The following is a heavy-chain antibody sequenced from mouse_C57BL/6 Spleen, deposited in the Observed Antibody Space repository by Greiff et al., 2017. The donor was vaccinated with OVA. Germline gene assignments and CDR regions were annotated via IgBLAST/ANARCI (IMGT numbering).Heavy chain of an antibody. V-gene: IGHV1-18*01. Sequence: EVQLQQSGPELVKPGASVKIPCKASGYTFTDYNMDWVKQSHGKSLEWIGDINPNNGGTIYNQKFKGKATLTVDKSSSTAYMELRSLTSEDTAVYYCARGATVVETNAMDYWGQGTSVTVSS. CDR3: ARGATVVETNAMDY. D-gene: IGHD1-1*01. CDR1: GYTFTDYN. J-gene: IGHJ4*01. CDR2: INPNNGGT.